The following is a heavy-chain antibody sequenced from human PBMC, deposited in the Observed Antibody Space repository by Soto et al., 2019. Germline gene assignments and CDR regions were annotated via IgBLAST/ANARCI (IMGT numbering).Heavy chain of an antibody. CDR2: INPNSGGT. V-gene: IGHV1-2*04. Sequence: SVEGSCKAAGYTFTGDYMHWVRKATGQGLEWMGWINPNSGGTNYAQKFQGWVTMTRDTSISTAYMELSRLRSDDTAVYYCAREGYCSGGSCYSYYYYYGMDVWAQGPTVTVSS. D-gene: IGHD2-15*01. CDR1: GYTFTGDY. J-gene: IGHJ6*02. CDR3: AREGYCSGGSCYSYYYYYGMDV.